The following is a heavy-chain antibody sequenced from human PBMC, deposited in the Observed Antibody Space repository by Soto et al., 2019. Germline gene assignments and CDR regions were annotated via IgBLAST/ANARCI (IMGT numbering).Heavy chain of an antibody. V-gene: IGHV3-73*01. CDR1: GFTFSGSA. CDR3: IRGMDV. J-gene: IGHJ6*02. CDR2: IRSKANSYAT. D-gene: IGHD4-17*01. Sequence: ESGGGLVQPGGSLKLSCAASGFTFSGSAMHWVRQASGKGLEWVGRIRSKANSYATAYAASVKGRFTISRDDSKNTAYLQMNSLKTEDKAVYYCIRGMDVWGQGTTVTVSS.